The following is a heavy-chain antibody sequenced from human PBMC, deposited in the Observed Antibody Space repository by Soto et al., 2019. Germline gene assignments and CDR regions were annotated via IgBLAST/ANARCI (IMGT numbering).Heavy chain of an antibody. CDR2: TYYRSKWYN. J-gene: IGHJ6*02. Sequence: SQTLSLTCAISGDSVSTTSAAWNWIRKSPSRGLAWLGTTYYRSKWYNDYAVSVKSRITLNPDTSRNQFSLQLNTVTPEDTAVYYCARGGSNFCYGMDVWGQGTTVTVSS. CDR3: ARGGSNFCYGMDV. V-gene: IGHV6-1*01. CDR1: GDSVSTTSAA.